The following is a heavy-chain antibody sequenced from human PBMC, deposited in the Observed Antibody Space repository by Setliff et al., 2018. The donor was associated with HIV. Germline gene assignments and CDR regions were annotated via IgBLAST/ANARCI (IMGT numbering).Heavy chain of an antibody. CDR1: GDFFSSDYY. Sequence: PSETLSLTCTVSGDFFSSDYYWGWIRQSPGKGLEWIGSFYETGYTYYNPSLKSRVTISVDKSRNQFSLKLSSVTAADTAVYYCARTHSGYFPYYFDYWGQGTLVTVSS. CDR3: ARTHSGYFPYYFDY. V-gene: IGHV4-38-2*02. CDR2: FYETGYT. D-gene: IGHD3-22*01. J-gene: IGHJ4*02.